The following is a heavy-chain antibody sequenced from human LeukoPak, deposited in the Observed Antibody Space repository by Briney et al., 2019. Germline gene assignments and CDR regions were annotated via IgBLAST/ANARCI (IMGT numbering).Heavy chain of an antibody. V-gene: IGHV1-2*02. CDR1: GYTFIDNY. CDR3: ARAGHNSNSGGYDF. CDR2: IDPDTGDT. D-gene: IGHD3-22*01. J-gene: IGHJ4*02. Sequence: ASVKVSCKPSGYTFIDNYPHWVRQAPGQGLESLGWIDPDTGDTNYPQKFQGRLTMTRDTSSSTAYMELNRLRSDDTAVYYCARAGHNSNSGGYDFWGLGTLVTVSS.